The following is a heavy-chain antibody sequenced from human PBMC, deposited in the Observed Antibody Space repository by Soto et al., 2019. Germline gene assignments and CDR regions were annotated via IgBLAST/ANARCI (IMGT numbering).Heavy chain of an antibody. CDR3: ARHDGSRSTDY. Sequence: SETLSLTCTVSGGSISSDYWNWIRQPPGKGLEWIGYIHSGSTTYSASLRSRVTISVDTSKNQFSLKLSSVTAADTAVYFCARHDGSRSTDYWGQGTLVPVSS. D-gene: IGHD3-10*01. J-gene: IGHJ4*02. V-gene: IGHV4-59*08. CDR2: IHSGST. CDR1: GGSISSDY.